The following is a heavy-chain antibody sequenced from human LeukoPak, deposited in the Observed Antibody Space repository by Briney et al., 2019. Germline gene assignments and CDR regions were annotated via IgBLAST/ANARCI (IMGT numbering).Heavy chain of an antibody. D-gene: IGHD3-10*01. CDR2: IYTSGST. CDR1: GFTFGDYA. Sequence: GSLRLSCTASGFTFGDYAMSWVRQAPGKGLEWIGRIYTSGSTTYNPSLKSRVTMSVDTSKNQFSLKLSSVTAADTAVYYCARDSGTTGEVKFDPWGQGTLVTVSS. CDR3: ARDSGTTGEVKFDP. V-gene: IGHV4-4*07. J-gene: IGHJ5*02.